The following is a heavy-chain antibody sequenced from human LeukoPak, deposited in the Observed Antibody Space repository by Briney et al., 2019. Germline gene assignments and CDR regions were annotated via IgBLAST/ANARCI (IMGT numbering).Heavy chain of an antibody. D-gene: IGHD6-19*01. Sequence: GGSLRLSCAASGFTFSSYGMHWVRQAPGKGLEWVAFIRYDGSNKYYADSVKGRFTISRDNSKNTLYLQMNSLRAEDTAVYYCAKSRSGSGAFDIWGQGTMVTVSS. CDR3: AKSRSGSGAFDI. CDR2: IRYDGSNK. J-gene: IGHJ3*02. CDR1: GFTFSSYG. V-gene: IGHV3-30*02.